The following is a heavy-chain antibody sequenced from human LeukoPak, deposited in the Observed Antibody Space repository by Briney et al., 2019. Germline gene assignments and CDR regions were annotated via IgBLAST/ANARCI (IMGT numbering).Heavy chain of an antibody. CDR1: GFTFSSSW. J-gene: IGHJ4*02. Sequence: GGSLRLSCAASGFTFSSSWMSWVRHTPGKGLEWVANINQDGSDKYYVDSVKGRFTISRDNAKNSLYLQMNSLRAEDTAVYYCAKDRARGSGSYPSHWGQGTLVTVSS. V-gene: IGHV3-7*01. CDR2: INQDGSDK. CDR3: AKDRARGSGSYPSH. D-gene: IGHD3-10*01.